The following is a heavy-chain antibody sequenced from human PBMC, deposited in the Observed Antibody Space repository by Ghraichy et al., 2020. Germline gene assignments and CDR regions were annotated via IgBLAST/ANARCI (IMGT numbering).Heavy chain of an antibody. V-gene: IGHV3-23*01. CDR2: ISGSGGST. D-gene: IGHD3-10*01. Sequence: GGSLRLSCAASGFTFSSYAMSWVRQAPGKGLEWVSAISGSGGSTYYADSVKGRFTISRDNSKNTLYLQMNSLRAEDTAVYYCAKEGPRITMVRGAPLHLDYWGQGALVTVSS. CDR1: GFTFSSYA. CDR3: AKEGPRITMVRGAPLHLDY. J-gene: IGHJ4*02.